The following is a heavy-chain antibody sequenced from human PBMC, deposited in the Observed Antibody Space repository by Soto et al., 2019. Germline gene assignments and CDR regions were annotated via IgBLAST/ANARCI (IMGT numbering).Heavy chain of an antibody. V-gene: IGHV1-69*13. CDR2: IIPIFGTA. J-gene: IGHJ4*02. D-gene: IGHD4-17*01. CDR3: ARDSLTVFKAFDY. CDR1: GGTFSIYA. Sequence: SVKVSCKASGGTFSIYAISWVRQAPGQGLEWMGGIIPIFGTANYAQKFQGRVTITADESTSTAYMELSSLRSEGTAVYYCARDSLTVFKAFDYWGQGTLVTVSS.